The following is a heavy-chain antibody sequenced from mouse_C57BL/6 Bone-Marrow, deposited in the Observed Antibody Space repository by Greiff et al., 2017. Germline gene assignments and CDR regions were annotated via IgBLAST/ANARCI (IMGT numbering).Heavy chain of an antibody. V-gene: IGHV2-5*01. D-gene: IGHD2-3*01. Sequence: VKLVESGPGLVQPSQSLSITCTVSGFSLTSYGVHWVRQSPGKGLEWLGVIWRGGSTDYNAAFMSRLSITSDNSTSHVIFKMNCLQADDTAIYYCAKIRGWLLPHYYAMDYWGQGTSVTVSS. CDR1: GFSLTSYG. J-gene: IGHJ4*01. CDR3: AKIRGWLLPHYYAMDY. CDR2: IWRGGST.